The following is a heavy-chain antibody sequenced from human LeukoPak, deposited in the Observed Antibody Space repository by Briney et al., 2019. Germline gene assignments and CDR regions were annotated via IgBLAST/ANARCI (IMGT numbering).Heavy chain of an antibody. J-gene: IGHJ4*02. CDR1: GFTFSNYA. CDR3: AETDDYSDCGGY. D-gene: IGHD4-11*01. Sequence: GGSLRHSCAASGFTFSNYAMSWVRQALGKGLEWVSAISGIGGSTYYADSVKGRFTISRDNSKNTLYLQMNSLRTEDTAVYYCAETDDYSDCGGYWGQGTLVTVSS. V-gene: IGHV3-23*01. CDR2: ISGIGGST.